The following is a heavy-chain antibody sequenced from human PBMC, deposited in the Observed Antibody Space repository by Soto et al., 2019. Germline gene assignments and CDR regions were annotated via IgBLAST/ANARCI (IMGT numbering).Heavy chain of an antibody. CDR2: INPNSGGT. D-gene: IGHD3-22*01. J-gene: IGHJ5*01. V-gene: IGHV1-2*02. CDR3: ARGTMIVVLSWFDS. Sequence: ASVKVSCKASGYTFTGHYVHWVRQAPGQGLEWMGWINPNSGGTNYAQDFQGRVTMTRDTSINTTYMDLSGLRSEDTAVYYCARGTMIVVLSWFDSWGQGTLVTVSS. CDR1: GYTFTGHY.